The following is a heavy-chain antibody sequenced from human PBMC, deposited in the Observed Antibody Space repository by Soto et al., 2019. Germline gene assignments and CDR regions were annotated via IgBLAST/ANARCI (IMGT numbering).Heavy chain of an antibody. CDR1: GFTFSDHY. CDR2: TRNKANSYTT. Sequence: GGSLRLSCAASGFTFSDHYMDWVRQAPGKGLEWVGRTRNKANSYTTEYAASVKGRFTISRDDSKNSLYLQMNSLKTEDTAVYYCARDGGLTGDWYYFDYWGQGTLVTVSS. J-gene: IGHJ4*02. CDR3: ARDGGLTGDWYYFDY. D-gene: IGHD7-27*01. V-gene: IGHV3-72*01.